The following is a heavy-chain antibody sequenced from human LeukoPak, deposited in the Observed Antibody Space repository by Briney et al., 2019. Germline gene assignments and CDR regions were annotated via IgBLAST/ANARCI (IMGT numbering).Heavy chain of an antibody. J-gene: IGHJ4*02. Sequence: ASVKVSCKASGYTFTGYYMHWVRQAPGQGLEWMGWITPNSGGTNYAQKFRGRVTITADKSTRTAYMELSSLRSEDTAVYYCARDNDSRDPPHFDYWGQGTLVTVSS. D-gene: IGHD3-16*01. CDR1: GYTFTGYY. CDR2: ITPNSGGT. V-gene: IGHV1-2*02. CDR3: ARDNDSRDPPHFDY.